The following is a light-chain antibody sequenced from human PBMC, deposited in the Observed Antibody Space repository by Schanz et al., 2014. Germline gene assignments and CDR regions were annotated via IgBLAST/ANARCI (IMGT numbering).Light chain of an antibody. J-gene: IGKJ4*01. CDR2: DVS. V-gene: IGKV1-5*01. CDR1: QSISGW. CDR3: QQYIGPLT. Sequence: DIQMTPSPSTLSASVGDRVTITCRASQSISGWLAWYQQKPGKAPNLLIYDVSTLKSGVPSRFSGSGSGTQFTLTISSLQPDDFATYYCQQYIGPLTFGGGTKVEIK.